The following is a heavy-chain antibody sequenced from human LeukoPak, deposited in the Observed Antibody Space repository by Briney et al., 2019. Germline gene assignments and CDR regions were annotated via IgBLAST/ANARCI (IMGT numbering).Heavy chain of an antibody. D-gene: IGHD6-6*01. J-gene: IGHJ4*02. V-gene: IGHV1-2*02. CDR2: INPNSGST. Sequence: EASVKVSCKASGYTFTDYYMHWVRQAPGQGLEWMGWINPNSGSTNYAQKFQGRVTMTRDTSISTVYMEMSRLRSDDTAVYYCARESVPAVAARRGLNYWGQGTLVAVSS. CDR1: GYTFTDYY. CDR3: ARESVPAVAARRGLNY.